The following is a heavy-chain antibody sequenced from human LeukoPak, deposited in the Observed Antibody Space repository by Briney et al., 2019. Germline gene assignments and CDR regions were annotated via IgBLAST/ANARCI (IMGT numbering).Heavy chain of an antibody. D-gene: IGHD3-9*01. V-gene: IGHV2-5*02. CDR1: GFSLSTSGVG. J-gene: IGHJ3*02. Sequence: SGPTLVNPTQTLTLTCTSSGFSLSTSGVGVGWIRQPPGKALEWLALIYWDDDKRYSPSLKSRLTITKDTSKNQVVLTMTNMDPVDTATYYCAHFLDYDILTGYYSKPNAFDIWGQGTMVTVSS. CDR3: AHFLDYDILTGYYSKPNAFDI. CDR2: IYWDDDK.